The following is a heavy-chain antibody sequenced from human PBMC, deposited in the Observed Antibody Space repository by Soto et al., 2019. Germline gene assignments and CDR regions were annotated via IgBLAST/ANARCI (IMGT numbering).Heavy chain of an antibody. CDR2: IHYSGST. D-gene: IGHD3-10*01. CDR3: ARDLALWFGETTERGAFDI. V-gene: IGHV4-39*07. CDR1: GGSISSSIYY. J-gene: IGHJ3*02. Sequence: ASETLSLTCTVSGGSISSSIYYWTWIRQPPGKGLEWIGNIHYSGSTYYNPSLKSRVTISVDTSKNQFSLKLSSVTAADTAVYYCARDLALWFGETTERGAFDIWGQGTMVTVSS.